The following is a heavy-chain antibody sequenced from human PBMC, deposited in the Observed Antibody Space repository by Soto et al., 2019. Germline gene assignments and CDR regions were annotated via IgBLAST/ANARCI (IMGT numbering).Heavy chain of an antibody. D-gene: IGHD3-22*01. J-gene: IGHJ1*01. Sequence: PGGSLRLSCAASGFTFSSYWMSWVRQAPGKGLEWVANIKQDGSEKYYVDSVKGRFTISRDNAKNSLYLQMNSLRAEDTAVYYCARDGPSYYYDSSGYWEYFQHWGQGTLVTVSS. CDR3: ARDGPSYYYDSSGYWEYFQH. V-gene: IGHV3-7*03. CDR2: IKQDGSEK. CDR1: GFTFSSYW.